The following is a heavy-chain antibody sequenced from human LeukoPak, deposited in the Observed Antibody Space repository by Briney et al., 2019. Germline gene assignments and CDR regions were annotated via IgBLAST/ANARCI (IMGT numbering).Heavy chain of an antibody. Sequence: GGSLRLSCAVSGFTFSSYAMSWVRQAPGKGLEWVSSISGSGGNTFYADSVRGRFTISRDNSKKTLYLQMNSLRVEDTAVYYCAKDPMDERGFDYWGQRTLVTVSA. D-gene: IGHD1-1*01. V-gene: IGHV3-23*01. CDR3: AKDPMDERGFDY. CDR1: GFTFSSYA. CDR2: ISGSGGNT. J-gene: IGHJ4*02.